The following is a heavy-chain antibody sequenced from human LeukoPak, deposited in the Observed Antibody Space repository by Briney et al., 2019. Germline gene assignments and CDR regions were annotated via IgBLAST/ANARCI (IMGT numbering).Heavy chain of an antibody. D-gene: IGHD3-22*01. V-gene: IGHV4-34*01. J-gene: IGHJ4*02. CDR1: GGSFSGYY. Sequence: PSETLSLTCAVYGGSFSGYYWSWIRQPPGKGLEWIGEINHSGSTNYNPSLKSRVTISVDTSKNQFSLKLSSVTAADTAVYYCARCKMYVYYYDSSGYHGFDYWGQGTLVTVSS. CDR3: ARCKMYVYYYDSSGYHGFDY. CDR2: INHSGST.